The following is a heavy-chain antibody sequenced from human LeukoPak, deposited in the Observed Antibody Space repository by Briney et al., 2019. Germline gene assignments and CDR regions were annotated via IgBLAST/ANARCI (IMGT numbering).Heavy chain of an antibody. D-gene: IGHD1-26*01. CDR1: GGSISNYY. CDR2: IYYSGST. J-gene: IGHJ4*02. CDR3: ARAGEIVGATLVDY. V-gene: IGHV4-59*01. Sequence: SETLSLTCTVSGGSISNYYWSWIRQPPGKGLEWIGYIYYSGSTNYNPSLKSRVTISVDTSKNQFSLNLSSVTAADTAVYYCARAGEIVGATLVDYWGQGTLVTVSS.